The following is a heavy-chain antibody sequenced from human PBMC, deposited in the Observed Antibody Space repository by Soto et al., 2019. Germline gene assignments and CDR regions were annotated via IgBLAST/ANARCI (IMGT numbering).Heavy chain of an antibody. CDR2: IYYSGST. V-gene: IGHV4-59*01. D-gene: IGHD3-10*01. CDR3: ARVWGGAFDI. J-gene: IGHJ3*02. Sequence: QVQLQESGPGLVKPSETLSLTCTVSGGSISSYYWSWIRQPPGKGLEWIGYIYYSGSTNYNPSLMSRVTISVATSKIQLSLKLSSVTAADTAVYYCARVWGGAFDIWGQGTMVTVSS. CDR1: GGSISSYY.